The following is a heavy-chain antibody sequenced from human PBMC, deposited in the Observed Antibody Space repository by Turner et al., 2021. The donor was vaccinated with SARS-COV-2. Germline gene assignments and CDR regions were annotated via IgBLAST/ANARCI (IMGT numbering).Heavy chain of an antibody. Sequence: GTFSSYSISWVRQAPGQGLEWMGRIIPILGSASYAQKFQGRVTITAETSTSTAYMELSSLRSEDTAVYYGGRSGYCSSSSCYGYYYYMDVWGKGTTVTVSS. CDR1: GTFSSYS. D-gene: IGHD2-2*01. J-gene: IGHJ6*03. CDR3: GRSGYCSSSSCYGYYYYMDV. V-gene: IGHV1-69*08. CDR2: IIPILGSA.